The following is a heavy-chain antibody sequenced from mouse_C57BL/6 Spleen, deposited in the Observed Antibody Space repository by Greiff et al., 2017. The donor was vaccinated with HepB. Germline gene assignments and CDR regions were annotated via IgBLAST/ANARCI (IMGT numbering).Heavy chain of an antibody. V-gene: IGHV1-81*01. CDR2: IYPRSGNT. CDR1: GYTFTSYG. CDR3: AREEAQATYAMDY. D-gene: IGHD3-2*02. J-gene: IGHJ4*01. Sequence: QVQLQQSGAELARPGASVKLSCKASGYTFTSYGISWVKQRTGQGLEWIGEIYPRSGNTYYNEKFKGKATLTADKSSSTAYMELRSLTSEDSAVYFCAREEAQATYAMDYWGQGTSVTVSS.